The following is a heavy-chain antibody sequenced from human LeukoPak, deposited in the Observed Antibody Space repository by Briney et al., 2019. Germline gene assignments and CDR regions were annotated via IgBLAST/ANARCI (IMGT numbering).Heavy chain of an antibody. J-gene: IGHJ4*02. V-gene: IGHV3-23*01. CDR1: GLTFSTYS. CDR2: IYNSGAKI. Sequence: SGGSLRLSCAVSGLTFSTYSMTWVRQGPGKGLEWVSSIYNSGAKIFYADSVKGRFTISRDNSKNMLYLQMNSLRVEDTAGYYCAKDVAPDSGWDLDYWGQGTLVTVSS. CDR3: AKDVAPDSGWDLDY. D-gene: IGHD6-19*01.